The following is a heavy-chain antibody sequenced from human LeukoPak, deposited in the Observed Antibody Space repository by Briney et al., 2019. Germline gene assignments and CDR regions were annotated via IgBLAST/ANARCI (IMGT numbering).Heavy chain of an antibody. CDR1: GFTFSNAW. D-gene: IGHD3-3*01. CDR2: IKSKTDGGTT. CDR3: TTAITIFGVVIGGTRFDP. J-gene: IGHJ5*02. V-gene: IGHV3-15*01. Sequence: GGSLRLSCAASGFTFSNAWMSWVRQAPGKGLEWVGRIKSKTDGGTTDYAAPVKGRFTISRDDSKNTLYLQMNSLKTEDTAVYYCTTAITIFGVVIGGTRFDPWGQGTLVTVSS.